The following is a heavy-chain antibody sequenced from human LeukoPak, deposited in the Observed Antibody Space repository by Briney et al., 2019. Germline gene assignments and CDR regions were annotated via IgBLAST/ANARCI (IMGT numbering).Heavy chain of an antibody. CDR1: GFTFSSYW. CDR2: IKQDGSEK. V-gene: IGHV3-7*01. Sequence: GGSLRLSCAASGFTFSSYWISWVRQAPGKGLEWVANIKQDGSEKYYVDSVKGRFTISRDNAKNSLYLQMNSLRAEDTAVYYCARDPLVGWFDPWGQGTLVTVSS. CDR3: ARDPLVGWFDP. J-gene: IGHJ5*02.